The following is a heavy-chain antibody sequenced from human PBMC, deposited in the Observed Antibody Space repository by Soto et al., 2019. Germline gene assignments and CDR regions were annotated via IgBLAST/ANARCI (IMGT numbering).Heavy chain of an antibody. J-gene: IGHJ6*02. CDR1: GGSLRSSNYY. CDR2: IRYGGNT. Sequence: LSLTCTVSGGSLRSSNYYWAWIRQPPGKGLERIGSIRYGGNTYSNPSLKSRLTISVDTSNNHISLRLSSVTAADTAIYYCATGNIDFWSGYKYFYYGMDVWGQGTTVTVSS. V-gene: IGHV4-39*02. CDR3: ATGNIDFWSGYKYFYYGMDV. D-gene: IGHD3-3*01.